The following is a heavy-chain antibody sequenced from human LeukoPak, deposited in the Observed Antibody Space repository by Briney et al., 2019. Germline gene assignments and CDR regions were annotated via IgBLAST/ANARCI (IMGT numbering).Heavy chain of an antibody. V-gene: IGHV3-23*01. CDR2: ISGSGDST. CDR1: GFTFSTYA. CDR3: ARDRGRYYGRCGFFLGYYFDS. D-gene: IGHD3-22*01. J-gene: IGHJ4*02. Sequence: GGSLRLSCAASGFTFSTYAVNWVRQAPGKGLEWVSTISGSGDSTYYADSVKGRFTISRDNSKDTLYLQMSSVRVDDTAVYYCARDRGRYYGRCGFFLGYYFDSWGQGILVTVST.